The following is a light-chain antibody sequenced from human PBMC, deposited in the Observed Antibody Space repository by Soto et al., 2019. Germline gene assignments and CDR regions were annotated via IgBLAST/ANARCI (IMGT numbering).Light chain of an antibody. V-gene: IGLV1-51*01. Sequence: QSVLTQPPSVSAAPGQKVTVSCSGSSSNIGNNHVSWYQHLPGTAPKVLIYDNNKRPSGIPDRLSGSKSATSATLDITGLQTGDEADYYCGSWDRSLRGWEFGRGTKVTVL. CDR1: SSNIGNNH. CDR2: DNN. CDR3: GSWDRSLRGWE. J-gene: IGLJ3*02.